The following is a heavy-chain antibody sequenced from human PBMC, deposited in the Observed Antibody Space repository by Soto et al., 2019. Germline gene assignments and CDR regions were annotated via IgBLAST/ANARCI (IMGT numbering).Heavy chain of an antibody. V-gene: IGHV4-30-2*01. J-gene: IGHJ5*02. D-gene: IGHD4-17*01. CDR2: IYHSGST. CDR3: ARGTDYAHWFDP. Sequence: PSETLSLTCAVSGGSISSGGYSWSWIRQPPGKGLEWIGYIYHSGSTYYNPSLKSRVTISVDRSKNQFSLKLSSVTAADTAVYYCARGTDYAHWFDPWGQGTLVTVSP. CDR1: GGSISSGGYS.